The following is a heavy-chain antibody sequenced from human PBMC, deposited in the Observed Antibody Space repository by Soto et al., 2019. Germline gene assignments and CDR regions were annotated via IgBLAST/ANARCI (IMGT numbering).Heavy chain of an antibody. J-gene: IGHJ4*02. Sequence: SETLSLTCTVSGGSISSGDYYWSWIRQPPGKGLEWIGYIYYSGSTYYNPSLKSRVTISVDTSKNQFSLKLSSVTAADTAVYYCARVDMYSLRANYYDSSGLFDYWGQGTLVTVSS. CDR3: ARVDMYSLRANYYDSSGLFDY. D-gene: IGHD3-22*01. CDR2: IYYSGST. V-gene: IGHV4-30-4*01. CDR1: GGSISSGDYY.